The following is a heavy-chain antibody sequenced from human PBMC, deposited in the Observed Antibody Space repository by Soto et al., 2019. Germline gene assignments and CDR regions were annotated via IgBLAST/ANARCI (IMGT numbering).Heavy chain of an antibody. CDR3: ARGSIAARPSYYYYGMDV. CDR1: GGSFSGYY. J-gene: IGHJ6*02. V-gene: IGHV4-34*01. D-gene: IGHD6-6*01. Sequence: SETLSLTCAVYGGSFSGYYWSWIRQPPGKGLEWIGEINHSGSTNYNPSLKSRVTISVDTSKNQFSLKLSSVTAADTAVYYCARGSIAARPSYYYYGMDVCGQGPTVTVYS. CDR2: INHSGST.